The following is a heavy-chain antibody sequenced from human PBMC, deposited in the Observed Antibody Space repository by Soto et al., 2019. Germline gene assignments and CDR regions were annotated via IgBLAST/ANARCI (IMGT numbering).Heavy chain of an antibody. D-gene: IGHD2-15*01. V-gene: IGHV4-31*03. CDR1: GGSISRGAYY. CDR2: IYHNGST. Sequence: QVQLQESGPGLVKPSQTLTLTCTVSGGSISRGAYYWNWIRQHPGKGLEWIGYIYHNGSTSYNPSLKSRLTISLDTSKNQFSLKLNSVIAADTAVYYCVNGGNLGDFDIWGQGTLVTVSS. CDR3: VNGGNLGDFDI. J-gene: IGHJ3*02.